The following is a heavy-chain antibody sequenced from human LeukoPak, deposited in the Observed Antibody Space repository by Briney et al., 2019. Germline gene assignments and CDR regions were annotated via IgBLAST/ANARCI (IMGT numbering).Heavy chain of an antibody. J-gene: IGHJ4*02. CDR2: TYYRSKWYS. Sequence: SQTLSLTCGISGDSASTNTAAWIWIRQSPSRGLEWLGWTYYRSKWYSEYALSVKSRITINSDTSKNQFSLHLNSVTPEDTAVYYCARGEFTYGYALAYWGQGTLVTVSS. V-gene: IGHV6-1*01. CDR3: ARGEFTYGYALAY. CDR1: GDSASTNTAA. D-gene: IGHD5-18*01.